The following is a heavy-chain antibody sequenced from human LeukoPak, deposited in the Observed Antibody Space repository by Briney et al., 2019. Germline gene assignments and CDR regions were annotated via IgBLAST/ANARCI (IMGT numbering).Heavy chain of an antibody. CDR1: GASISSYY. Sequence: SETLSLTCTVSGASISSYYWSWIRQPPGKGVEWIWYTHYSEGTRYNPSLKSRVTISVDTSKNQFSLKLSSVTAADTAVYYCARQYYYYSIDSWGQGTLVTVSS. CDR3: ARQYYYYSIDS. CDR2: THYSEGT. D-gene: IGHD3-22*01. V-gene: IGHV4-59*08. J-gene: IGHJ4*02.